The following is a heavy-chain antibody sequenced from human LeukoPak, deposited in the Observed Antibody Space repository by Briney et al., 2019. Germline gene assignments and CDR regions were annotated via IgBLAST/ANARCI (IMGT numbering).Heavy chain of an antibody. CDR2: IYYSGST. J-gene: IGHJ4*02. CDR3: ARHGGGGYCYGFDY. V-gene: IGHV4-39*01. Sequence: SETLSLTCTVSVGPISSSSYYWGWIRQPPGKGLEWIGSIYYSGSTYHNPSLKSPLTISVDTSKSQFSLKLTSVTAADTAVYYCARHGGGGYCYGFDYCGQGTLVTGSS. CDR1: VGPISSSSYY. D-gene: IGHD5-12*01.